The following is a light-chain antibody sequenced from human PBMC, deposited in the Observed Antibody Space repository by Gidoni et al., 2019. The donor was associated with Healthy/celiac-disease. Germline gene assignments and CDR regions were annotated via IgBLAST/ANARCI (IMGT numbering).Light chain of an antibody. Sequence: LLTQSPAPRSLFPRERATLCCRSSQRVSTYLAWYEQKPGQAPRLIIYDASNRATGIPARLSGSGGGRDFSLTISSREPEDVAGDYCQQHSNRPPWTFGQGTKVEIK. CDR2: DAS. J-gene: IGKJ1*01. V-gene: IGKV3-11*02. CDR3: QQHSNRPPWT. CDR1: QRVSTY.